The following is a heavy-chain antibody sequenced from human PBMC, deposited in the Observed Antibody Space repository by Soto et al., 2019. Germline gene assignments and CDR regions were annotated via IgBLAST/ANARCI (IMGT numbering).Heavy chain of an antibody. Sequence: QVHLVQSGADVKNPGASVKVSCKASGYSFTTFHISWVRQAPGQGLEWMGWISGYNGHTNYAQNLQGRVTMTTDTSTNTAYMELRSLTSDDTAVYYCARVVDTAMVPYYFDYWGQGTLVTVSS. D-gene: IGHD5-18*01. CDR2: ISGYNGHT. CDR3: ARVVDTAMVPYYFDY. V-gene: IGHV1-18*01. CDR1: GYSFTTFH. J-gene: IGHJ4*02.